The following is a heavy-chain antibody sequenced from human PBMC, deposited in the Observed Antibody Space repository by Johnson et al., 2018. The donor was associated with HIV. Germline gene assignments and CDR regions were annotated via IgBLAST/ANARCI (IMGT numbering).Heavy chain of an antibody. CDR3: ASGPSVVTLHAFDL. CDR1: DFTVSSYY. CDR2: ISSDGSNK. D-gene: IGHD4-23*01. J-gene: IGHJ3*01. V-gene: IGHV3-30-3*01. Sequence: QVQLVESGGSLLQPGGSLRLSCTASDFTVSSYYMSWVRQAPGKGLEWVAVISSDGSNKYYADSVKGRFTISRDNSKNTLYLQMNSLRAEDTAVYYCASGPSVVTLHAFDLWGQGTLVTVSS.